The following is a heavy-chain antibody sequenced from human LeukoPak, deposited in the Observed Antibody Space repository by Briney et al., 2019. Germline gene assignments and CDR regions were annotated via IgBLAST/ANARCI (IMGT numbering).Heavy chain of an antibody. D-gene: IGHD6-19*01. V-gene: IGHV3-21*06. CDR3: ARLVSRIALAGADY. CDR2: ISSSSTYI. Sequence: GGSLRLSCAASGFTFSSYSMSWVRQAPGRGLEWVSSISSSSTYIYYADSVKGRFTVSRDNAENSLYLQMNSLRAEDTAVYYCARLVSRIALAGADYWGQGTLVTVSS. J-gene: IGHJ4*02. CDR1: GFTFSSYS.